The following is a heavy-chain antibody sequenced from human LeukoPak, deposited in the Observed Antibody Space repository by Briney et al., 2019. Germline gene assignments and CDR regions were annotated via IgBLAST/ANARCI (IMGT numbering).Heavy chain of an antibody. CDR3: AKDRVLYYYDSSGYDAFDI. J-gene: IGHJ3*02. CDR1: GFTFSSYG. V-gene: IGHV3-30*18. D-gene: IGHD3-22*01. Sequence: PGGSLRLSCAASGFTFSSYGMHWVRQAPGKGLEWVAVISYNGSNKYYADSVKGRFAISRDNFKNTLYLQMNSLRAEDTAVYYCAKDRVLYYYDSSGYDAFDIWGQGTMVTVSS. CDR2: ISYNGSNK.